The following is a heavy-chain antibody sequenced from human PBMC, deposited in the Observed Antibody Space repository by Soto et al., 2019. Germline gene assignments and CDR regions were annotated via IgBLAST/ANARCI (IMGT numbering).Heavy chain of an antibody. D-gene: IGHD2-8*01. V-gene: IGHV4-39*01. CDR2: IYYRGNA. CDR3: ARLEGMATISYSFDF. J-gene: IGHJ4*02. CDR1: DDSINSDKYY. Sequence: QLQLQESGPGLVKPSETLSLTCSVSDDSINSDKYYWGWIRQPPGKGLEWLGSIYYRGNAYYNPSLLPRVTITLAKSKSQSSPKLNSVTAADSAVYFCARLEGMATISYSFDFWGPGALVTVSS.